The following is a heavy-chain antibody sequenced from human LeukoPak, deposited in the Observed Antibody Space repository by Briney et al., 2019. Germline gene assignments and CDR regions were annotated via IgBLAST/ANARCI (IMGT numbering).Heavy chain of an antibody. CDR3: AKVRSPPLELDY. J-gene: IGHJ4*02. D-gene: IGHD1-1*01. Sequence: GGSLRLSCAASGFTFSSYGMHWVRQAPGKGLEWVAVISYDGSSKYYADSVKGRFTISRDNSKNTLYLQMNSLRAEDTAVYYCAKVRSPPLELDYWGQGTLVTVSS. CDR1: GFTFSSYG. CDR2: ISYDGSSK. V-gene: IGHV3-30*18.